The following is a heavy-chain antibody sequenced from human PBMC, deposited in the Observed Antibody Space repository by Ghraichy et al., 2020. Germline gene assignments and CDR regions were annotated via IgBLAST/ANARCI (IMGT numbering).Heavy chain of an antibody. D-gene: IGHD6-6*01. CDR2: IYSGGST. Sequence: GGLRLSCAASGFTVSSNYMSWVRQAPGKGLEWVSVIYSGGSTYYADSVKGRFTISRDNSKNTLYLQMNSLRAEDTAVYYCARGQLAPHFDYWGQGTLVTVSS. J-gene: IGHJ4*02. CDR1: GFTVSSNY. V-gene: IGHV3-53*01. CDR3: ARGQLAPHFDY.